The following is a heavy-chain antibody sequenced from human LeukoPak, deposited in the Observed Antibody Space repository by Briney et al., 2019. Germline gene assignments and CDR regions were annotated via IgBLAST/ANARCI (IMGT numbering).Heavy chain of an antibody. CDR2: MYPGASDD. CDR3: ASLGYYDSSGYSHHAFDI. Sequence: SLKISCKGSGYNITSHWIGWVRLMPGKGLEWMGIMYPGASDDRDSPSFQGQVTISADKSISTAYLQWSSLKASDTAMYYCASLGYYDSSGYSHHAFDIWGQGTMVTVSS. V-gene: IGHV5-51*01. D-gene: IGHD3-22*01. J-gene: IGHJ3*02. CDR1: GYNITSHW.